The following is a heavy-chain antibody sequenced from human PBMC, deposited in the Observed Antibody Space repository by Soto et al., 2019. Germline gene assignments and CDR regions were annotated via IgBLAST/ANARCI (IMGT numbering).Heavy chain of an antibody. CDR2: IYYSGST. CDR3: AREAAAGSVFDY. V-gene: IGHV4-31*03. Sequence: SETLSLTCTVSGGSIDSGGYYWSWIRQHPGKGLEWIGYIYYSGSTYYNPSLKSRVTISVDTSKNQFSLKLSSVTAADTAVYYCAREAAAGSVFDYWGQVTLVTVSS. D-gene: IGHD6-13*01. CDR1: GGSIDSGGYY. J-gene: IGHJ4*02.